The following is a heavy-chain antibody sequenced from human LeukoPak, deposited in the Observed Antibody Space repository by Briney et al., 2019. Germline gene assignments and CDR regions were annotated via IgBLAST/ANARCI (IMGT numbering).Heavy chain of an antibody. J-gene: IGHJ6*04. CDR3: AKDKEYSGFGPILSGYYYGMDV. V-gene: IGHV3-43D*04. D-gene: IGHD5-12*01. CDR2: ISWDGGST. CDR1: GFTFDDYA. Sequence: PGGSLRLSCAASGFTFDDYAMHWVRQAPGKGLEWVSLISWDGGSTYYADSVKGRFTISRDNSRHTLYLQMNSLGAEDTALYYCAKDKEYSGFGPILSGYYYGMDVWGKGTTVTVSP.